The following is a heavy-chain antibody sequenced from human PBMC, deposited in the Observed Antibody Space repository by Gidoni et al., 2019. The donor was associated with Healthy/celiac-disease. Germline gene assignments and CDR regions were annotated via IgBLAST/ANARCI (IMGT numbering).Heavy chain of an antibody. J-gene: IGHJ4*02. Sequence: EVQLVESGGGLVQPGGSLRLSCAASGFTFSSYEMNWVRQAPGKGLEWVSYISSSGSTIYYADSVKGRFTISRDNAKNSLYLQMNSLRAEDTAVYYCARDFRGVRYFDWLLTFDYWGQGTLVTVSS. CDR1: GFTFSSYE. V-gene: IGHV3-48*03. D-gene: IGHD3-9*01. CDR2: ISSSGSTI. CDR3: ARDFRGVRYFDWLLTFDY.